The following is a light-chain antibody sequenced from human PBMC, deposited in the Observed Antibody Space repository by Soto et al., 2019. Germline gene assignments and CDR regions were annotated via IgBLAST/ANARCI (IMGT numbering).Light chain of an antibody. CDR1: QSVSSY. V-gene: IGKV3-11*01. CDR3: QQRT. Sequence: EIVLTQSPATLSLSPGERATLSCRASQSVSSYLAWYQQKPGQAPRLLIYDASNRATGSPDRFSGSGSGTDFTLTISSLEPEDFAVYYCQQRTFGQGTKLEIK. CDR2: DAS. J-gene: IGKJ2*01.